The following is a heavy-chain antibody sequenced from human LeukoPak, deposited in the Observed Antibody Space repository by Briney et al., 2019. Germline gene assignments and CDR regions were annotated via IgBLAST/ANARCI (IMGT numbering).Heavy chain of an antibody. CDR2: ISAYNGNT. J-gene: IGHJ6*03. Sequence: DSLKVSCTASGCTFTSHGFSWVRQAPGQGLEWMGWISAYNGNTNDAQKLQGRVAMTTAPSTSTAYMELRSLRSDDTAVYYCARATQTGYYDFWSGYYYYMDVWGKGTTVTVSS. D-gene: IGHD3-3*01. V-gene: IGHV1-18*01. CDR3: ARATQTGYYDFWSGYYYYMDV. CDR1: GCTFTSHG.